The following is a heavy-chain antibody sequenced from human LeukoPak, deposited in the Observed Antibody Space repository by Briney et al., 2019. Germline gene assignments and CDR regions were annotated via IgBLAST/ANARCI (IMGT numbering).Heavy chain of an antibody. J-gene: IGHJ6*03. CDR1: GFTFSSYS. Sequence: GGSLRLSCAASGFTFSSYSMNWVRQAPGKGLEWVSSISSSSSYIYYADSVKGRFTISRDNAQNSLYLQMNSLRAEDTAVYYCARVNYYYYYMDVWGKGTTVTVSS. CDR3: ARVNYYYYYMDV. CDR2: ISSSSSYI. V-gene: IGHV3-21*01.